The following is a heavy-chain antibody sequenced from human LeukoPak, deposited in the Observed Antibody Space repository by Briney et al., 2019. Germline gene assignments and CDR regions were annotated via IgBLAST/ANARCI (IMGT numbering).Heavy chain of an antibody. CDR3: AKAETGLAAAGHFDY. Sequence: TGGSLRLSCAASGFTFSKFVMSWVRQAPGKGLEWVSSLSGSSDSMYYADSVKGRFTISRDNSRNTLYLQMNSLRAQDTAVYYCAKAETGLAAAGHFDYWGQGTLVTVSS. V-gene: IGHV3-23*01. CDR2: LSGSSDSM. J-gene: IGHJ4*02. CDR1: GFTFSKFV. D-gene: IGHD6-13*01.